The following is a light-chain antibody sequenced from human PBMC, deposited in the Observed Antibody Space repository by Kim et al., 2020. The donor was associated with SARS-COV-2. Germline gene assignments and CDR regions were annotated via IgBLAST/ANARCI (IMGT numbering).Light chain of an antibody. V-gene: IGLV6-57*03. J-gene: IGLJ2*01. CDR1: SGNSAANH. Sequence: KTETISCNRSSGNSAANHVQWYQQRPGSAPNTVIYEHDQRPSGVPDRFSGSIDSSSNSASLSISGLKTEDEADYYCQSYDSSSHVVFGGGTQLTVL. CDR3: QSYDSSSHVV. CDR2: EHD.